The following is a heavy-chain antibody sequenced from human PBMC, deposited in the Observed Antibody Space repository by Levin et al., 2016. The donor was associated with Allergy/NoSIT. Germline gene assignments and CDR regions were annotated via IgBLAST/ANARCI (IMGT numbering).Heavy chain of an antibody. V-gene: IGHV4-4*02. Sequence: WIRQPPGKGLEWIGEIYHSGSTNYNPSLKSRVTISVDKSKNQFSLKLSSVTAADTAVYYCARDTRKPAEYQLQHTGAPHWFDPWGQGTLVTVSS. D-gene: IGHD2-2*01. CDR3: ARDTRKPAEYQLQHTGAPHWFDP. J-gene: IGHJ5*02. CDR2: IYHSGST.